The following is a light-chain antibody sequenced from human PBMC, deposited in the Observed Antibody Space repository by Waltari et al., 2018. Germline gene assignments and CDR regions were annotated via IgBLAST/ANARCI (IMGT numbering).Light chain of an antibody. V-gene: IGLV2-14*03. J-gene: IGLJ2*01. Sequence: QSALTQPASVSGSPGQSITISCTGTSIDSNYVSWYQQHPGKAPQVMIYDVTDRPSGVSTRFSGSKSGNTASLTISGLQAEDEADYYCSSWTDSDALKLLFGGGTKLTVL. CDR3: SSWTDSDALKLL. CDR2: DVT. CDR1: SIDSNY.